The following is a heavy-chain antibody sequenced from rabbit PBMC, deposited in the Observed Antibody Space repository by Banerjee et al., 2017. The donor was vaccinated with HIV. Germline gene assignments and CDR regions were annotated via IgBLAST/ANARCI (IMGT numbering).Heavy chain of an antibody. Sequence: QQQLEESGGGLVQPEGSLTLTCTASGFSLSSNNYMCWVRQAPGKGLEWIACIWGGSSGSTYYASWAKGRFTISKTSSTTVILQMTSLTAADTATYFCARGVGNSAYTVPYFDLWGPGTLVTVS. V-gene: IGHV1S45*01. CDR3: ARGVGNSAYTVPYFDL. D-gene: IGHD8-1*01. CDR2: IWGGSSGST. CDR1: GFSLSSNNY. J-gene: IGHJ4*01.